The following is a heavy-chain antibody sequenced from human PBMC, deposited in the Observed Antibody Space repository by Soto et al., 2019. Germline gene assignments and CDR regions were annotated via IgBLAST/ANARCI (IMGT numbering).Heavy chain of an antibody. Sequence: ASETLSLTCTVSGGSISSYYWSWIRQPAGEGLEWIGRIYSSGNTNYNPSLKSRVTMSVDTSKNQFSLRLSSVTAADKAVYYCARNDYSNWFDPWGQGTLVTVSS. CDR3: ARNDYSNWFDP. CDR1: GGSISSYY. CDR2: IYSSGNT. D-gene: IGHD4-4*01. J-gene: IGHJ5*02. V-gene: IGHV4-4*07.